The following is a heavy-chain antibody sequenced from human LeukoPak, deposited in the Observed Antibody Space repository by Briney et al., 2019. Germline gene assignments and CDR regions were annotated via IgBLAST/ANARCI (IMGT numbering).Heavy chain of an antibody. V-gene: IGHV4-34*01. CDR3: ARTTEDCSSTSCYQYWFDP. CDR2: INHSGST. D-gene: IGHD2-2*01. Sequence: SETLSLTCAVYGGSFSGYYWSWIRQPPGKGLEWIGEINHSGSTNYNPSLKSRVTMSVDTSKNQFSLNLSSVTAADTAVYYCARTTEDCSSTSCYQYWFDPWGQGTLVTVSS. CDR1: GGSFSGYY. J-gene: IGHJ5*02.